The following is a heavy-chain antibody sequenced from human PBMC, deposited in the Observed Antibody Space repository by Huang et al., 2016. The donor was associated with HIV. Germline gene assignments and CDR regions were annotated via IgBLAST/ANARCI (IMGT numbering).Heavy chain of an antibody. Sequence: QVLLVQSGAEVRKPGSSVKVSCTAFGGTFSSYAISWVRQTPGQGLEWRGGMSPILRTENYTQKSQGRVTITVDEATNTGYMEVTRLTSEDTAVEYCARTAYSYGFRQGYNWFDPWGQGTPVTVSS. CDR2: MSPILRTE. CDR3: ARTAYSYGFRQGYNWFDP. V-gene: IGHV1-69*13. CDR1: GGTFSSYA. J-gene: IGHJ5*02. D-gene: IGHD5-18*01.